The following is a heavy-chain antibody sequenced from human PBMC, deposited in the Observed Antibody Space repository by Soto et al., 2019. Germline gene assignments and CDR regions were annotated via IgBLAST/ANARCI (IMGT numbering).Heavy chain of an antibody. CDR3: ARVLNYGLELNNWFDP. CDR2: IYYSGST. Sequence: ASETLSLTCTFSGCSISSGGYYWSWIRQHPGKGLEWIGYIYYSGSTYYNPSLKSRVTISVDTSKNQFSLKLSSVTAADTAVYYCARVLNYGLELNNWFDPWGQGTLVTVSS. CDR1: GCSISSGGYY. D-gene: IGHD3-10*01. J-gene: IGHJ5*02. V-gene: IGHV4-31*03.